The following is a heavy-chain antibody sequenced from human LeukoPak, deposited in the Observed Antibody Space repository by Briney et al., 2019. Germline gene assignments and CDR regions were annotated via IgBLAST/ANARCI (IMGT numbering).Heavy chain of an antibody. Sequence: ASVKVSCKASGYTFTSYGISWVRQAPGQGLEWMGWISAYNGNTNYAQKLQGSVTMTTDTSTSTAYMELRSLRSDDTAVYYCARDRACSSTSCYRYFDYWGQGTLVTASS. D-gene: IGHD2-2*02. CDR3: ARDRACSSTSCYRYFDY. J-gene: IGHJ4*02. CDR1: GYTFTSYG. CDR2: ISAYNGNT. V-gene: IGHV1-18*01.